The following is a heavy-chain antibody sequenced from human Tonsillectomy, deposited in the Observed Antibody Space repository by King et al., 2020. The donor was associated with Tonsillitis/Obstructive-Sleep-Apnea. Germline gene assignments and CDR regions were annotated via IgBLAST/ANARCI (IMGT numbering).Heavy chain of an antibody. Sequence: VQLVESGGGLVKPGRSLRLSCTASGFTFGDYAMSWFRQAPGKGLEWVGFIRSTAYGGTTEHAASVKGRFTISSDDSKSIAYLQMNSLKTEDTAVYYCTRAPVYSSTWYEIYYYYMDVWGKGTTVTVSS. D-gene: IGHD6-13*01. V-gene: IGHV3-49*05. CDR2: IRSTAYGGTT. CDR1: GFTFGDYA. CDR3: TRAPVYSSTWYEIYYYYMDV. J-gene: IGHJ6*03.